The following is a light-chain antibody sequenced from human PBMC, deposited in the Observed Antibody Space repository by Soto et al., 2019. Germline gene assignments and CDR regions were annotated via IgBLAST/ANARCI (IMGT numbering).Light chain of an antibody. J-gene: IGLJ7*01. CDR1: SSDVGSHNL. V-gene: IGLV2-23*02. CDR2: EVS. CDR3: CSYGGSRAV. Sequence: QSVLTQPASVSGSPGQSITISCTGTSSDVGSHNLVSWYQQHPGQAPKLMIYEVSKRPLGVSTRFSVSKSGNTASLTISGLQAEDEADYYCCSYGGSRAVFGGGTQLTVL.